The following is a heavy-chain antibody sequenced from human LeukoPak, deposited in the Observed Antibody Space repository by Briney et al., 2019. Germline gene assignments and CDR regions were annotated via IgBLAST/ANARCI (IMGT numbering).Heavy chain of an antibody. CDR1: GGTFSSYA. J-gene: IGHJ5*02. CDR3: ARALPHRRLMDTTMEQHWFDP. CDR2: IIPIFGTA. D-gene: IGHD5-18*01. Sequence: HRASVKVSCKASGGTFSSYAISWVRQAPGQGLEWMGGIIPIFGTANYAQKFQGRVTITADESTSTAYMEPSSLRSEDTAVYYCARALPHRRLMDTTMEQHWFDPWGQGTLVTVSS. V-gene: IGHV1-69*13.